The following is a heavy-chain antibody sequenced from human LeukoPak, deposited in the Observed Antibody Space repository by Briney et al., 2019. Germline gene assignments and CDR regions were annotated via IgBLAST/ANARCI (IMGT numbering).Heavy chain of an antibody. V-gene: IGHV4-39*01. CDR3: ARLPIGDYYFDY. CDR2: IYYSGST. J-gene: IGHJ4*02. CDR1: GGSISSSSYY. D-gene: IGHD4-17*01. Sequence: PSGTLSLTCTVSGGSISSSSYYWGWIRQPPGTGLEWIGSIYYSGSTYYNPSLKSRVTISVDTSKNQFSLKLSSVTAADTAVYYCARLPIGDYYFDYWGQGTLVTVSS.